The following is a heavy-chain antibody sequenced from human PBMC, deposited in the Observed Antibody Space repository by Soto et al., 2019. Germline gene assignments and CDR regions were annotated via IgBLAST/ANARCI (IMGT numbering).Heavy chain of an antibody. D-gene: IGHD1-20*01. CDR2: TYWDDEN. CDR3: AHRRGGYNWDDGYFDL. J-gene: IGHJ4*02. Sequence: QITLKDSGPTLVEPTQTLTLTCTFSGFLFSSSGVCVGWIRQPPGKALEWLPFTYWDDENRYNLSLKIRLTXXXXXXXXXXXXXXXXXXPVDTATYYCAHRRGGYNWDDGYFDLWGQGILVTVSS. V-gene: IGHV2-5*02. CDR1: GFLFSSSGVC.